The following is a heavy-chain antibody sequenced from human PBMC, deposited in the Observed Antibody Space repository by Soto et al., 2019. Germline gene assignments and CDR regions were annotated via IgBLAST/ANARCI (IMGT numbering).Heavy chain of an antibody. J-gene: IGHJ4*02. Sequence: QITLKESGPPLVKPTQTLTLTCTFSCFSLSTTGGGVAWSRQPPGKALEWLALIYWDDDKRYSPSLESRLTITQDTSKNQVLLTMTNIDTVDTATYYCAHPGRGGGYWYYFDYWGQGTLVTVSS. CDR3: AHPGRGGGYWYYFDY. V-gene: IGHV2-5*02. D-gene: IGHD2-21*01. CDR2: IYWDDDK. CDR1: CFSLSTTGGG.